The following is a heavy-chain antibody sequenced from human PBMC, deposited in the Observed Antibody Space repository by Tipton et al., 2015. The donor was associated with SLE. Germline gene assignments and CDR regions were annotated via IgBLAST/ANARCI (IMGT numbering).Heavy chain of an antibody. J-gene: IGHJ3*02. V-gene: IGHV3-53*04. CDR1: GFTVSSNY. Sequence: QLVQSGGGLVQPGGSLRLSCAASGFTVSSNYMSWVRQAPGKGLEWVSVIYSGGSTYYADSVKGRFTISRDNSKNTLYLQMNSLRAEDTAVYYCARGTRDSSSHAFDIGGQGTMVTVSS. D-gene: IGHD6-6*01. CDR3: ARGTRDSSSHAFDI. CDR2: IYSGGST.